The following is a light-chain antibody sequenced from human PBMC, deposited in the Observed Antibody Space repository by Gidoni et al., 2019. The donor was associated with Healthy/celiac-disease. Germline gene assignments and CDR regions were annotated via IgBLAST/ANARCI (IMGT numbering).Light chain of an antibody. CDR1: SSNIGAGYD. Sequence: QSALTQPPSVSGAPGPRVTISCTGASSNIGAGYDVHWYQQLPGSAPKLLIFGNNNRPSGVPDRFSSSKSGASASLAITGLQAEDEADYYCQSFDSGLSGPVVFGGGTKLTVL. CDR3: QSFDSGLSGPVV. J-gene: IGLJ2*01. V-gene: IGLV1-40*01. CDR2: GNN.